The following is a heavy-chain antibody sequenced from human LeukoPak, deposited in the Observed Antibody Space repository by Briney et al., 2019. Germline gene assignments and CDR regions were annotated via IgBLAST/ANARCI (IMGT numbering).Heavy chain of an antibody. CDR2: FDPEDGET. Sequence: GASVKVSCKVSGYTLTELSMHWVRQAPGKGLEWMGGFDPEDGETIYAQKFQGRVTMTEDTSTDTAYMELSSLRSEDTAVYYCATAYGDLAYFDYWGQGTLVTVSS. V-gene: IGHV1-24*01. CDR1: GYTLTELS. CDR3: ATAYGDLAYFDY. D-gene: IGHD4-17*01. J-gene: IGHJ4*02.